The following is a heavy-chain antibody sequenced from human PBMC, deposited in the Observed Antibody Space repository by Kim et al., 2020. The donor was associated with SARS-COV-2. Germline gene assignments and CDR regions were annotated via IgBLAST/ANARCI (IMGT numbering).Heavy chain of an antibody. CDR1: GFTFSSYG. CDR2: IWYDGSNK. J-gene: IGHJ4*02. V-gene: IGHV3-33*01. CDR3: AREVGDIVVVPAAIGSFDY. Sequence: GGSLRLSCAASGFTFSSYGMHWVRQAPGKGLEWVAVIWYDGSNKYYADSVKGRFTISRDNSKNTLYLQMNSLRAEDTAVYYCAREVGDIVVVPAAIGSFDYWGQGPLVTVSS. D-gene: IGHD2-2*01.